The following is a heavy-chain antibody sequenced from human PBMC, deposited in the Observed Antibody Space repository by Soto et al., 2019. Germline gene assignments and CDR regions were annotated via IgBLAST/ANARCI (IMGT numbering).Heavy chain of an antibody. J-gene: IGHJ5*02. CDR2: INHSGST. CDR3: ARGSIRYSFNWFDP. Sequence: SETLSLTCAVYGGSFSGYYWSWIRQPPGKGLEWIGEINHSGSTNYNPSLKSRVTISVDTSKNQFSLKLSSVTAADTAVYYCARGSIRYSFNWFDPWGQGTLVTVSS. V-gene: IGHV4-34*01. CDR1: GGSFSGYY. D-gene: IGHD3-9*01.